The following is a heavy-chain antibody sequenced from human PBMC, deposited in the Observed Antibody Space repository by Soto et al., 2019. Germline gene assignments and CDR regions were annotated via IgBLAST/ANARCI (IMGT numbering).Heavy chain of an antibody. V-gene: IGHV4-31*03. CDR3: ARAAKSRVAFDI. CDR2: IYYSGST. CDR1: GGSIISGGYY. Sequence: TLSLTCTVSGGSIISGGYYWSWIRQHPGKCLEWIGYIYYSGSTYYNPSLKSRVTISVDTSKNQFSLKLSSVTAADTALYYCARAAKSRVAFDIWGQGTMVTVS. J-gene: IGHJ3*02.